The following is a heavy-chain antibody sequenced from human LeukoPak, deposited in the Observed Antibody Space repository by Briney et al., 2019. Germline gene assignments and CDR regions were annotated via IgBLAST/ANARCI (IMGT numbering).Heavy chain of an antibody. J-gene: IGHJ4*02. CDR3: ARDWGRRYSSGWYGDFDY. CDR1: GFTFSNYA. CDR2: ISYDGSDK. V-gene: IGHV3-30-3*01. Sequence: AGRSLRLSCAASGFTFSNYAMHWVRQAPGKGLEWVAVISYDGSDKYYADSVKGRFTISRDNSKNTLYLQMNSLRPEDTAVYYCARDWGRRYSSGWYGDFDYWGQGTLVTVSS. D-gene: IGHD6-19*01.